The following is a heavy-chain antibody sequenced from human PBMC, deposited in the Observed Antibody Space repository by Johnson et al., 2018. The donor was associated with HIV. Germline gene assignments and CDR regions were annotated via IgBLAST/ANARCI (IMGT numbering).Heavy chain of an antibody. CDR1: GFTFSSYA. V-gene: IGHV3-30*04. CDR3: TSARYSRSWYNGYAFDI. J-gene: IGHJ3*02. D-gene: IGHD6-13*01. CDR2: ISYDGSNK. Sequence: QVQLVESGGGVVQPGKSLRLSCAASGFTFSSYAMHWVRQAPGKGLEWVAVISYDGSNKYYADSVRGRFTISRDKAKNSLYLQMNILSADDTALYYCTSARYSRSWYNGYAFDIWGQWTMVTFSS.